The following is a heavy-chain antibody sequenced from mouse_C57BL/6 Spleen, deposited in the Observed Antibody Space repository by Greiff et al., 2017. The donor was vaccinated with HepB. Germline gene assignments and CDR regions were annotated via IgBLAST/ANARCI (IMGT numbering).Heavy chain of an antibody. CDR2: IDPSDSET. J-gene: IGHJ1*03. V-gene: IGHV1-52*01. D-gene: IGHD2-3*01. CDR1: GYTFTSYW. CDR3: ARYDGSRYFDV. Sequence: VQLKEPGAELVRPGSSVKLSCKASGYTFTSYWMHWVKQRPIQGLEWIGNIDPSDSETHYNQKFKDKATLTVDKSSSTAYMQLSSLTSEDSAVYYCARYDGSRYFDVWGTGTTVTVSS.